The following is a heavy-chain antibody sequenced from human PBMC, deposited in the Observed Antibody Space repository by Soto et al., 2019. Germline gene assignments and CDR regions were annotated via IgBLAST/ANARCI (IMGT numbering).Heavy chain of an antibody. CDR2: IYYSGST. J-gene: IGHJ1*01. CDR3: ASSTHGAAAGTLEYFQH. Sequence: PSETLSLTCTVSGGSISSSSYYWGWIRRPPGKGLEWIGSIYYSGSTYYNPSLKSRVTISVDTSKNQFSLKLSSVTAADTAVYYCASSTHGAAAGTLEYFQHWGQGTLVTVS. V-gene: IGHV4-39*01. D-gene: IGHD6-13*01. CDR1: GGSISSSSYY.